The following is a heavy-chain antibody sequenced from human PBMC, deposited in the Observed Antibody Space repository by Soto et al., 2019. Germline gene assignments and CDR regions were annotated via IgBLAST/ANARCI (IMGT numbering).Heavy chain of an antibody. CDR1: GGTFSSYA. CDR3: AKDGGPAYCNSPGCSAEHFDY. D-gene: IGHD2-2*01. Sequence: SVKVSCKASGGTFSSYAINWVRQAPGQGLEWMGGIIPIFGKANYAQKFQGRVTITADESTSTAYMELSSLRSEDTAVYYCAKDGGPAYCNSPGCSAEHFDYWGQGTQVTVSS. V-gene: IGHV1-69*13. J-gene: IGHJ4*02. CDR2: IIPIFGKA.